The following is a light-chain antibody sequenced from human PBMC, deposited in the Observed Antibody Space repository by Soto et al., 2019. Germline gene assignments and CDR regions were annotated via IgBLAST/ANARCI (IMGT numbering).Light chain of an antibody. V-gene: IGKV3-20*01. J-gene: IGKJ1*01. CDR1: QSVSSSY. Sequence: EIVLTQSPGTLSLSPGERATLSCRASQSVSSSYLAWYQQKPGQAPRLLIYGASSRATGIPDRFSGSGSGTDFTLTISRLEPEDFAVYYSQQYGSSPVTFGQGTKVDI. CDR3: QQYGSSPVT. CDR2: GAS.